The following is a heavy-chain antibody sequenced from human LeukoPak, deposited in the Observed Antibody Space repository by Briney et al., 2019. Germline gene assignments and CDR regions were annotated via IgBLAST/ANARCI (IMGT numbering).Heavy chain of an antibody. D-gene: IGHD6-13*01. J-gene: IGHJ5*02. CDR3: ARDSAAAGFNWLDP. CDR2: IYSGGST. CDR1: GFTVSSNY. Sequence: GGSLRLSCAASGFTVSSNYMSWVRQAPGKGLEWVSVIYSGGSTYYADSVKGRFTISRDNSKNTLYLQMNSLRAEDTAVYYCARDSAAAGFNWLDPWGQGTLVTVSS. V-gene: IGHV3-53*01.